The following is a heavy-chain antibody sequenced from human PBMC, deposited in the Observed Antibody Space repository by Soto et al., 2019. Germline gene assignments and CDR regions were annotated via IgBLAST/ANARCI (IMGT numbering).Heavy chain of an antibody. CDR3: ARDPGYYGSGSYSQGAFDI. CDR2: IIPIFGTA. D-gene: IGHD3-10*01. Sequence: SVKVSCKASGGTFSSYAISWVRQSPGQGLEWMGGIIPIFGTANYAQKFQGRVTITADESTSTAYMELSSLRSEDTAVYYCARDPGYYGSGSYSQGAFDIWGQGTMVTVSS. J-gene: IGHJ3*02. CDR1: GGTFSSYA. V-gene: IGHV1-69*13.